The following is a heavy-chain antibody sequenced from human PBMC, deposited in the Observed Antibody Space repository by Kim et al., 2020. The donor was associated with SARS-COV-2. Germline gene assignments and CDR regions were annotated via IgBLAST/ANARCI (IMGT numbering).Heavy chain of an antibody. Sequence: GGSLRLSCAASGFTFSSYWMHWVRQAPGKGLVWVSRINSDGSSTSYADSVKGRFTISRDNAKNTLYLQMNSLRAEDTAVYYCATSPDIVVVPAATNWFDPWGQGTLVTVSS. CDR2: INSDGSST. CDR3: ATSPDIVVVPAATNWFDP. CDR1: GFTFSSYW. D-gene: IGHD2-2*01. J-gene: IGHJ5*02. V-gene: IGHV3-74*01.